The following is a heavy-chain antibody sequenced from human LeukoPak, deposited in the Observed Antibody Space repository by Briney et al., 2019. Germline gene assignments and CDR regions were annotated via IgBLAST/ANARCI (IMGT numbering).Heavy chain of an antibody. D-gene: IGHD3-22*01. CDR3: ASGPFTRIVGSFDI. CDR1: GLTVSANC. V-gene: IGHV3-53*01. CDR2: IYSDGDT. Sequence: GGSLRLSCAASGLTVSANCMSWVRQTPGQGLELVSSIYSDGDTYYTNSVKGRFTISRDNSKNRVYLQMNTLTAEDTGRYYCASGPFTRIVGSFDIWGPGTLVTVSS. J-gene: IGHJ3*02.